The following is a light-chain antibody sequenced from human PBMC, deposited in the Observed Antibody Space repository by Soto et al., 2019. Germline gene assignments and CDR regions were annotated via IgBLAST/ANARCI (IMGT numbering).Light chain of an antibody. J-gene: IGKJ5*01. V-gene: IGKV3-11*01. CDR2: DAS. Sequence: EVVMSQSPATLSVSTGERVTLSCRASQSVSSYLAWCQQKPGQAPRLLIYDASNRATGIPARFSGSGSGTDFTLTISSLEPQDFAVYYCQQRSNPITFGQGTRLEI. CDR3: QQRSNPIT. CDR1: QSVSSY.